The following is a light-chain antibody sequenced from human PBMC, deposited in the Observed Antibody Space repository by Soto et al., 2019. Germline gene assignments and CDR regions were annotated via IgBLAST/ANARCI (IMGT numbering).Light chain of an antibody. CDR3: SSYSTSSPYV. Sequence: QSALTQPASVSGSPGQSITISCTGTSSDVGGYKFVSWYQHRPGKAPKLMIYEVSNRPSGVSSRFSGSKSGNTASLTISGPQTADEADYYCSSYSTSSPYVFGTGTKVTVL. V-gene: IGLV2-14*01. CDR2: EVS. J-gene: IGLJ1*01. CDR1: SSDVGGYKF.